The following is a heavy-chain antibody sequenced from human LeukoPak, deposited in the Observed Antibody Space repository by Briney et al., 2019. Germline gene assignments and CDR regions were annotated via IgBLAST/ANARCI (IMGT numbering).Heavy chain of an antibody. CDR2: IIPIFGIA. Sequence: SAVTVSFKGSGGTFISYAISGVRQAPGQGLEWMGGIIPIFGIANYPQKFQGRGTITADKSTSTDYMELMSLRTEGTAVYYSASFTGVPAAVGFYYYGMDVWGQGNTVTVS. D-gene: IGHD2-2*01. CDR3: ASFTGVPAAVGFYYYGMDV. V-gene: IGHV1-69*10. J-gene: IGHJ6*02. CDR1: GGTFISYA.